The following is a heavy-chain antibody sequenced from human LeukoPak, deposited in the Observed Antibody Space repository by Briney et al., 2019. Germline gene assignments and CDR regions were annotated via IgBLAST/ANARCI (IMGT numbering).Heavy chain of an antibody. CDR1: GYSFTTYW. D-gene: IGHD3-22*01. CDR2: IYPGDSDT. J-gene: IGHJ4*02. V-gene: IGHV5-51*01. CDR3: AMGLNNYYDSSGLDY. Sequence: GESLKISCKGSGYSFTTYWIAWVRQVPGKGLEWMGIIYPGDSDTRSSPSFQGQVTISADKSINTAYLQWSSLKASDTAMYYCAMGLNNYYDSSGLDYWGQGTLVTVSS.